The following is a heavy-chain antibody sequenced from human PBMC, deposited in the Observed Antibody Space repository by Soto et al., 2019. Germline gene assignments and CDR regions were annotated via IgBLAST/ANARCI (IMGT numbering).Heavy chain of an antibody. V-gene: IGHV3-23*01. CDR2: ISGSGGST. Sequence: GGSLRLSCAASGFTFSSYAMSWVRQAPGKGLEWVSAISGSGGSTYYADSVKGRFTISRDNSKNTLYLQMNSLRAEDTAVYYCAKDHDSSGYYYGTFGYWGQGTLVTVSS. CDR1: GFTFSSYA. CDR3: AKDHDSSGYYYGTFGY. D-gene: IGHD3-22*01. J-gene: IGHJ4*02.